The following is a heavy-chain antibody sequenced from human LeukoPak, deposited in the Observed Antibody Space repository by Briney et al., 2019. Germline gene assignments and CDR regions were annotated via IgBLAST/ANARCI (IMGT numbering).Heavy chain of an antibody. V-gene: IGHV4-4*02. CDR2: IYHSGST. D-gene: IGHD6-13*01. CDR3: AAVVSRIAAASDAFDI. J-gene: IGHJ3*02. Sequence: SETLSLTCTVSGGSISSSNWWSWVRQPPGKGLEWIGEIYHSGSTNYNPSLKSRVTISVDKSKNQFSLKLSSVTAADTAVYYCAAVVSRIAAASDAFDIWGQGTMVTVSS. CDR1: GGSISSSNW.